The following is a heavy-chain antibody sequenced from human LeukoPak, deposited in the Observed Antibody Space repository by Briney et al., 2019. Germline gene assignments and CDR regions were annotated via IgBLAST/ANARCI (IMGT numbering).Heavy chain of an antibody. V-gene: IGHV1-46*01. Sequence: ASVKVSCKASGGTFSSYAISWVRQAPGQGLEWMGIINPSGGSTSYAQKFQGRVTMTRDTSTSTVYMELSSLRSEDTAVYYCARAREEEMATIYLDYWGQGTLVTVSS. CDR2: INPSGGST. D-gene: IGHD5-24*01. J-gene: IGHJ4*02. CDR1: GGTFSSYA. CDR3: ARAREEEMATIYLDY.